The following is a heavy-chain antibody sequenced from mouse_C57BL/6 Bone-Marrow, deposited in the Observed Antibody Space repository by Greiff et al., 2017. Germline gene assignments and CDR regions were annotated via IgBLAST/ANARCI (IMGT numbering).Heavy chain of an antibody. J-gene: IGHJ2*01. V-gene: IGHV1-69*01. CDR1: GYTFTSYW. CDR2: IDPSDSYT. D-gene: IGHD1-1*01. Sequence: QVQLQQPGAELVMPGASVKLSCKASGYTFTSYWMHWVKQRPGQGLEWIGEIDPSDSYTNYNQKFKGKSTLTVDKSSSTAYMQLSSLTSEDSAVYDCARSSGGSSFFDYWGQGTTLTVSS. CDR3: ARSSGGSSFFDY.